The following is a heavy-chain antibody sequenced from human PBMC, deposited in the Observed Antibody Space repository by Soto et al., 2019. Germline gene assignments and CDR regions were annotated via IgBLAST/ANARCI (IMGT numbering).Heavy chain of an antibody. CDR3: ARDEYNNGRNWLNP. J-gene: IGHJ5*02. CDR1: GYSFSNSG. CDR2: ISTYNGNT. D-gene: IGHD2-8*01. V-gene: IGHV1-18*01. Sequence: ASVKVSCKASGYSFSNSGFSWMRQAPGQGLEWMGWISTYNGNTNYAQKFQGRLSMTRDTSTTTAFMELTTLRSDDTAVYYCARDEYNNGRNWLNPWGQGTLVTVS.